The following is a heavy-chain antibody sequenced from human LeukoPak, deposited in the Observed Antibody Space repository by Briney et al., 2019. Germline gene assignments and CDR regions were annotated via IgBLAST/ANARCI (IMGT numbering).Heavy chain of an antibody. J-gene: IGHJ4*02. V-gene: IGHV4-59*01. D-gene: IGHD6-19*01. CDR3: AREGYSSGWNDC. Sequence: SETLSLTCTVSGGSISKYYWTWIRQPPGKGLEWIGYINYRGNTNYNPSLKNRVSMSVDMSKNQFSLKLRSVTAADTAVYFCAREGYSSGWNDCWGQGTLVTVSS. CDR1: GGSISKYY. CDR2: INYRGNT.